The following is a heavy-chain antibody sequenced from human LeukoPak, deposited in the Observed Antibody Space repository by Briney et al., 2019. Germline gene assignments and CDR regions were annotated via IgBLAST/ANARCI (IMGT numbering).Heavy chain of an antibody. D-gene: IGHD6-13*01. J-gene: IGHJ4*02. Sequence: GASVKVTCKASGYPFTSYYIHWVRQAPGQGLEWVGIINPSGGSTTYGQKFQGRVTMTADTSTSTSYMELRSLRSDDTAVYYCAREHSSSWDQFDYWGQGTLVTVSS. CDR1: GYPFTSYY. CDR3: AREHSSSWDQFDY. V-gene: IGHV1-46*01. CDR2: INPSGGST.